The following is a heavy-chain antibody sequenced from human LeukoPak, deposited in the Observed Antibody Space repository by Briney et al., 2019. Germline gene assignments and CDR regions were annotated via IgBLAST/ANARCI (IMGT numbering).Heavy chain of an antibody. J-gene: IGHJ4*02. CDR1: GFTFGDYA. V-gene: IGHV3-49*04. Sequence: GALRLSCTASGFTFGDYAMSWVRQAPGKGLEGVGFIRSKAYGGTTEYAASVKGRFTISRDDSKSIAYLQMNSLKTEDTAVYYCTRVPWFGELLSDYWGQGTLVTVSS. CDR3: TRVPWFGELLSDY. CDR2: IRSKAYGGTT. D-gene: IGHD3-10*01.